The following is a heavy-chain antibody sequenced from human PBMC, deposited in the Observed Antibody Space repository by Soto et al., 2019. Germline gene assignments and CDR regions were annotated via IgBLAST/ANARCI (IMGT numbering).Heavy chain of an antibody. Sequence: QVQLQQWGAGLLKPSETLSLTCAVYGGFVSSGSYYWSWIRQPPGKGLEWIGEMSHSGGTHFNPSLKSRVTISVDTSKNQFSLKMSFVTAADTALYYCARVERGTVTTVVDAFDIWGPGTMVTVSS. V-gene: IGHV4-34*01. D-gene: IGHD1-1*01. J-gene: IGHJ3*02. CDR2: MSHSGGT. CDR3: ARVERGTVTTVVDAFDI. CDR1: GGFVSSGSYY.